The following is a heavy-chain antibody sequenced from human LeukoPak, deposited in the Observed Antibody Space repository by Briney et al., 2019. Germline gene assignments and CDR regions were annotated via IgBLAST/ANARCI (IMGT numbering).Heavy chain of an antibody. CDR1: GFTFSSYS. Sequence: PGGSLRLSCAASGFTFSSYSMNWVRQAPGKGLEWVSSISSSSSYIYYADSGKGRFTISKDNAKTSLYLQMNRLRAEDTAVYYCARGKLRFDPWGQGTLVTVSS. V-gene: IGHV3-21*01. CDR3: ARGKLRFDP. D-gene: IGHD4-23*01. J-gene: IGHJ5*02. CDR2: ISSSSSYI.